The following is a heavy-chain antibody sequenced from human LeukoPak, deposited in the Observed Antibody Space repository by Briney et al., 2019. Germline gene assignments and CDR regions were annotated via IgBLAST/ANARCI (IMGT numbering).Heavy chain of an antibody. Sequence: GGSLRLSCAASGFTFSSYEMNWVRQAPGKGLEWVSYISSSHSTIYYADSVKGRFTISRDNAKNSLSLQMNSLRAEDTAVYYCAREVPTGQAFDIWGQGTMVTVSS. CDR1: GFTFSSYE. D-gene: IGHD4-17*01. CDR3: AREVPTGQAFDI. J-gene: IGHJ3*02. CDR2: ISSSHSTI. V-gene: IGHV3-48*03.